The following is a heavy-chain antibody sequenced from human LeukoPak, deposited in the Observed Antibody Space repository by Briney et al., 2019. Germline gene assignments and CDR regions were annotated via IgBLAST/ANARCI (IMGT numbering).Heavy chain of an antibody. CDR3: ARGGLVPAAIHSPTSYYFDY. J-gene: IGHJ4*02. CDR2: IYYSGST. CDR1: GGSISSGGYS. D-gene: IGHD2-2*02. Sequence: SETLSLTCTVSGGSISSGGYSWSWIRQHPGKGLVWIGYIYYSGSTYYNPSLKSRVTISVDTSKNQFSLKLSSVTAADTAVYYCARGGLVPAAIHSPTSYYFDYWGQGTLVTVSS. V-gene: IGHV4-31*03.